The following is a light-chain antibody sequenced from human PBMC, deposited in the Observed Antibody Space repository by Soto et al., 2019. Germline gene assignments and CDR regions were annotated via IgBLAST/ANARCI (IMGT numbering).Light chain of an antibody. CDR3: QQRKHWPPIT. Sequence: EVELTQSPATLSLSTGETATLSCRASQSVDKFLAWYQQRPGQPPRLLIFDSSNRAAGVPVRFSGSGSGTVFTLSIGSLEPEDSAVYFCQQRKHWPPITFGQGRRLEI. J-gene: IGKJ5*01. V-gene: IGKV3-11*01. CDR1: QSVDKF. CDR2: DSS.